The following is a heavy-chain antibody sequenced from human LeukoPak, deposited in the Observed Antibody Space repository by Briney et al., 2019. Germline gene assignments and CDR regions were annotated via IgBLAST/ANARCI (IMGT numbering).Heavy chain of an antibody. CDR1: GGTFISYA. CDR3: ARDAKTTVTGYYYYGMDV. Sequence: SVKVSCKASGGTFISYAISWVRQAPGQGLEWMGRIIPIFGIANYAQKFQGRVTITADKSTSTAYMELSSLRSEDTAVYYCARDAKTTVTGYYYYGMDVWGQGATVTVSS. V-gene: IGHV1-69*04. D-gene: IGHD4-11*01. CDR2: IIPIFGIA. J-gene: IGHJ6*02.